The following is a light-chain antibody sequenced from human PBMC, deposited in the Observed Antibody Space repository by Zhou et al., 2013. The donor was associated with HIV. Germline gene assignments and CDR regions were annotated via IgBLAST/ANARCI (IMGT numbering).Light chain of an antibody. J-gene: IGKJ2*01. CDR1: QTISSY. CDR2: GVS. V-gene: IGKV1-39*01. CDR3: QQSYSTPHT. Sequence: DIQMTQSPPSLSASVGDRVTITCRASQTISSYLNWYQMKSGKAPSLLISGVSTLQSGVPLRFSGSGSGTDFTLTISDLQPEDIATYYCQQSYSTPHTFGQGTKLEIK.